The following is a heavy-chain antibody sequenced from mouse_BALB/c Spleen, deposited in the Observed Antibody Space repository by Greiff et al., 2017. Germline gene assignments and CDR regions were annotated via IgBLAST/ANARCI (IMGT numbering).Heavy chain of an antibody. CDR1: GFTFSSYA. J-gene: IGHJ3*01. CDR2: ISSGGST. CDR3: ARNYYGSSYPFAY. D-gene: IGHD1-1*01. Sequence: EVQGVESGGGLVKPGGSLKLSCAASGFTFSSYAMSWVRQTPEKRLEWVASISSGGSTYYPDSVKGRFTISRDNARNILYLQMSSLRSEDTAMYYCARNYYGSSYPFAYWGQGTLVTVSA. V-gene: IGHV5-6-5*01.